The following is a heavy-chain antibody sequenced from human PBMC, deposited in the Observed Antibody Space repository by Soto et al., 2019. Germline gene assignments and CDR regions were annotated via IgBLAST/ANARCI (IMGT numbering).Heavy chain of an antibody. V-gene: IGHV3-23*01. Sequence: PGGSLRLSCAASGFTFSSYAMSWVRQAPGMGLEWVSAISGSGGTTYYADSVKGRFTISRDNSKNTLYLQMNSLRAEDTAVYYCAKGKFAVAGSDYFDYWGQGTLVTVYS. CDR3: AKGKFAVAGSDYFDY. J-gene: IGHJ4*02. CDR2: ISGSGGTT. CDR1: GFTFSSYA. D-gene: IGHD6-19*01.